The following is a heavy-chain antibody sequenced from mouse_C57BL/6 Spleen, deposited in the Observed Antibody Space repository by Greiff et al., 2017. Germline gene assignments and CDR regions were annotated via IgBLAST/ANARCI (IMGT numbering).Heavy chain of an antibody. Sequence: EVKLMESGPGLVKPSQSLSLTCSVTGYSITSGYYWNWIRQFPGNKLEWMGYISYDGSNNYNPSLKNRISITRDTSKNQFFLKLNSVTTEDTATYYCARAYYRNSGYFDDWGQGTTLTVSS. D-gene: IGHD2-5*01. CDR1: GYSITSGYY. J-gene: IGHJ2*01. CDR3: ARAYYRNSGYFDD. CDR2: ISYDGSN. V-gene: IGHV3-6*01.